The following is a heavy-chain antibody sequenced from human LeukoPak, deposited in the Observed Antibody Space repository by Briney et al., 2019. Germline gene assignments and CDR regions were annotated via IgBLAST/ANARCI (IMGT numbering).Heavy chain of an antibody. Sequence: SVNVSCKASGGTLSSYAISWVRQAPGQGLEWMGRIIPIFGIANYAQKLQGRVTITADKTTSTAYMELSGLRSEDTAVYYCARTYYYDSSGYHEDYWGQGTLVTVSS. CDR2: IIPIFGIA. D-gene: IGHD3-22*01. CDR3: ARTYYYDSSGYHEDY. J-gene: IGHJ4*02. CDR1: GGTLSSYA. V-gene: IGHV1-69*04.